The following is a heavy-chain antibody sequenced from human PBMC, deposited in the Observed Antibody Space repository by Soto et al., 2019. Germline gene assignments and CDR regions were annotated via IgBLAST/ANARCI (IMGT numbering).Heavy chain of an antibody. D-gene: IGHD3-10*01. J-gene: IGHJ6*02. Sequence: SVKVSCKASGGTFSSYAISWVRQAPGQGLEWMGGIIPIFGTANYAQKFQGRVTITADESTSTAYMELSSLRSEDTAVYYCASRAPTTSRGVGYYYYGLDVWGQGTTATVSS. V-gene: IGHV1-69*13. CDR1: GGTFSSYA. CDR2: IIPIFGTA. CDR3: ASRAPTTSRGVGYYYYGLDV.